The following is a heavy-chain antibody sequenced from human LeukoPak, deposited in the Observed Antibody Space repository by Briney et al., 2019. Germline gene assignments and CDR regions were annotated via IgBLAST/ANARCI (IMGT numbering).Heavy chain of an antibody. Sequence: GGSLRLSCAASGFTFDDYGMSWVRQAPGKGLEWVSSISSSSYIYYADSVKGRFTISRDNAKNSLYLQMNSLRAEDTAVYYCARAELRYFDWLLYAPDAFDIWGQGTMVTVSS. CDR3: ARAELRYFDWLLYAPDAFDI. D-gene: IGHD3-9*01. J-gene: IGHJ3*02. CDR2: ISSSSYI. CDR1: GFTFDDYG. V-gene: IGHV3-69-1*01.